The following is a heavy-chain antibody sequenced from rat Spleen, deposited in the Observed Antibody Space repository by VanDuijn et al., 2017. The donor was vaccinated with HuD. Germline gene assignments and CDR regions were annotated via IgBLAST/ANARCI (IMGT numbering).Heavy chain of an antibody. CDR2: INSAGST. V-gene: IGHV3-3*01. Sequence: EVQLQESGPGLVKPSQSLSLTCSVTGYSITSGYGWNWIRKFPGNKLEWMGYINSAGSTNYNPPLKSQISITRDTSKKQFFLQVNSVTTEDTATYYCARDNNYKAYWGQGVMVTVSS. CDR1: GYSITSGYG. CDR3: ARDNNYKAY. J-gene: IGHJ2*01. D-gene: IGHD1-10*01.